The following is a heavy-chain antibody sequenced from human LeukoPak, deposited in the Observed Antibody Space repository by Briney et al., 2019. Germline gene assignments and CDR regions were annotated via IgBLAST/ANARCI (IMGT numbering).Heavy chain of an antibody. CDR2: IYYSGST. Sequence: PSETLSLTCTVSGGSISSGGYYWSWIRQHPGTGLEWIGYIYYSGSTYYNPSLKSRVTISVDTSKNQFSLKLSSVTAADTAVYYCARDRRYSYGSSHFDYWGQGTLVTVSS. J-gene: IGHJ4*02. D-gene: IGHD5-18*01. V-gene: IGHV4-31*03. CDR1: GGSISSGGYY. CDR3: ARDRRYSYGSSHFDY.